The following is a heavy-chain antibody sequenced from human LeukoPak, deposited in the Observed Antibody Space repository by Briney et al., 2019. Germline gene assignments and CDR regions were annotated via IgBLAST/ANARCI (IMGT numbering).Heavy chain of an antibody. CDR2: ISWSSGII. D-gene: IGHD3-3*01. V-gene: IGHV3-9*01. CDR3: AKDTGSPADAITMEDNAFDI. J-gene: IGHJ3*02. CDR1: GFIFDDHG. Sequence: GGSLRLSCAASGFIFDDHGMHWVRQAPGKGLEWVSGISWSSGIIGYADSVKGRFTISRDNAKNSLYLQMESLRAEDTAVYYCAKDTGSPADAITMEDNAFDIWGQGTMVIVSS.